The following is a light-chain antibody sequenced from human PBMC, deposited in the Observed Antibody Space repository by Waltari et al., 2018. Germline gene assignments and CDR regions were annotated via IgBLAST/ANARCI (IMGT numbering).Light chain of an antibody. CDR2: LHSDGRH. Sequence: QLVLTQSPSASASLGASVKLTCTLSSGHSSYAIAWHQQQPEKGPRYLMKLHSDGRHSKGGGIPRRFSGSSSGAERYLTISRLQSEDEADYYCQTWGTGTLVFGGGTKLTVL. CDR3: QTWGTGTLV. CDR1: SGHSSYA. V-gene: IGLV4-69*01. J-gene: IGLJ3*02.